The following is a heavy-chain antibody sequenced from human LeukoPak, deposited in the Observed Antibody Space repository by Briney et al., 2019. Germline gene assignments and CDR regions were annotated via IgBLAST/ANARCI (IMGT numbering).Heavy chain of an antibody. Sequence: GGSLRLSCTASGSTFSGYAMSWVRQAPGKGLEWVSAINGGGGNTYYADSVKGRFTISRDNSKNTLYLQMNSLRAEDTAVYYCAKVGEGLLWFGELFLPYFDYWGQGTLVTVSS. CDR3: AKVGEGLLWFGELFLPYFDY. CDR1: GSTFSGYA. CDR2: INGGGGNT. J-gene: IGHJ4*02. V-gene: IGHV3-23*01. D-gene: IGHD3-10*01.